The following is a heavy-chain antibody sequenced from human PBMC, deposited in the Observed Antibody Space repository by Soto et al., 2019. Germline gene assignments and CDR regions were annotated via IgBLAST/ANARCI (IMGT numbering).Heavy chain of an antibody. Sequence: SETLSLTCTLSGASISSGGYYWNWIRQHPGKGLEWIGHIYNSGSTLYNPSLKSRVTISVATSRNQFSLKLSSVTAADTAVYYCARSPYYYDSSGYYFDSWGQGTLVTVSS. CDR2: IYNSGST. CDR1: GASISSGGYY. V-gene: IGHV4-31*03. CDR3: ARSPYYYDSSGYYFDS. D-gene: IGHD3-22*01. J-gene: IGHJ4*02.